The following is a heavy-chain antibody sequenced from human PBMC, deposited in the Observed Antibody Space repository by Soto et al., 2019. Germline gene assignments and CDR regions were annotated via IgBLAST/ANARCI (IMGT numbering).Heavy chain of an antibody. V-gene: IGHV1-69*13. D-gene: IGHD3-22*01. J-gene: IGHJ4*02. CDR1: GGTFSSYA. CDR2: IIPIFGTA. Sequence: GASVKVSCKASGGTFSSYAISWVRQAPGQGLEWMGGIIPIFGTANYAQKFQGRVTITADESTSTAYMELSSLRSEDTAVYYCARPARTYYYDSSGYPPLDYWGQGTLVTVSS. CDR3: ARPARTYYYDSSGYPPLDY.